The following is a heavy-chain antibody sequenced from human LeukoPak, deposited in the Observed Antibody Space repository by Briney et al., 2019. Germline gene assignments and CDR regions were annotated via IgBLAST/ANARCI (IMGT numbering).Heavy chain of an antibody. Sequence: ASVKVSCKASGYTFTNYYMHWVRQAPGQGLEWMGRINPNSGGTNYAQKFQGRVTMTRDTSISTAYMELSSLRSEDTAVYYCARVGSGTLDYWGQGTLVTVSS. V-gene: IGHV1-2*06. CDR3: ARVGSGTLDY. CDR1: GYTFTNYY. D-gene: IGHD3-10*01. CDR2: INPNSGGT. J-gene: IGHJ4*02.